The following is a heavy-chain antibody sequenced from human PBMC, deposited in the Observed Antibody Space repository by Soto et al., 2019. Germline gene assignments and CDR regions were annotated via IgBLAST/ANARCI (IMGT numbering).Heavy chain of an antibody. Sequence: GGSLRLSCAASGFTFSSYSMNWVRQAPGKGLEWVSYISSSSSTIYYADSVKGRFTISRDNAKNSLYLQMNSLRAEDTAVYYCASLGYCSSTSCYEGTIDYWGQGTRVTVSS. V-gene: IGHV3-48*01. CDR2: ISSSSSTI. CDR1: GFTFSSYS. CDR3: ASLGYCSSTSCYEGTIDY. D-gene: IGHD2-2*01. J-gene: IGHJ4*02.